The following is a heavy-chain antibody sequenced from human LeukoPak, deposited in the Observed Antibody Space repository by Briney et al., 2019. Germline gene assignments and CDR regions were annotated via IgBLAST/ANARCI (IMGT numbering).Heavy chain of an antibody. D-gene: IGHD3-3*01. CDR2: IYYSGST. V-gene: IGHV4-39*01. CDR3: ASTPSARITIFGVAIN. CDR1: GGSISSSSYY. Sequence: PSETLSLTCTVSGGSISSSSYYWGWIRQPPGKGLEWIGSIYYSGSTYYNPSLKSRVTISVDTSKNQFSLKLSSVTAADTAVYYCASTPSARITIFGVAINWGQGTLVTVSS. J-gene: IGHJ4*02.